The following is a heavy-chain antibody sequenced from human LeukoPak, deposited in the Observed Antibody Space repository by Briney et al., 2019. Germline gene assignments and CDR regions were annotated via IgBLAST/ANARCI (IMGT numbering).Heavy chain of an antibody. CDR1: GYSISSGYY. CDR3: ARDSSGYYYPYYFDY. D-gene: IGHD3-22*01. Sequence: SETLSLTCAVSGYSISSGYYWGWIRQPPGKGLEWIGSIYHSGSTYYNPSLKSRVTISVDTSKNQFSLKLSSVTAADTAVYYCARDSSGYYYPYYFDYWGQGTLVTVSS. J-gene: IGHJ4*02. CDR2: IYHSGST. V-gene: IGHV4-38-2*01.